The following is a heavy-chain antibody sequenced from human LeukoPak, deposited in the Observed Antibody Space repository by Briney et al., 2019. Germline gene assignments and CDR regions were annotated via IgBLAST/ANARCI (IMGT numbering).Heavy chain of an antibody. CDR3: AKDVRIVVVSAAGGFDS. J-gene: IGHJ4*02. V-gene: IGHV3-23*01. Sequence: GGSLRLSCAASGFTFSSYSMSWVRQAPGKGLEWVSAISGSGINTYYADSVKGRFTISRDNSKNTLHLQMNSLGAEDTAVYYCAKDVRIVVVSAAGGFDSWGQGTLVTVSS. CDR1: GFTFSSYS. D-gene: IGHD2-2*01. CDR2: ISGSGINT.